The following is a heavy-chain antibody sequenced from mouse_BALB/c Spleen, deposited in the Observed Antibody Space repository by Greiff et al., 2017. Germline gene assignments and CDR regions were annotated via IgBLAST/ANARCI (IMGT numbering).Heavy chain of an antibody. CDR2: IDPENGNT. CDR3: AAYYGNFFAN. CDR1: GFNIKDYY. V-gene: IGHV14-1*02. J-gene: IGHJ3*01. Sequence: VQLQQSGAELVRPGALVKLSCKASGFNIKDYYMHWVKQRPEQGLEWIGWIDPENGNTIYDPKFQGKASITADTSSNTAYLQLSSLTSEDTAVYYCAAYYGNFFANWGQGTLVTVSA. D-gene: IGHD2-10*01.